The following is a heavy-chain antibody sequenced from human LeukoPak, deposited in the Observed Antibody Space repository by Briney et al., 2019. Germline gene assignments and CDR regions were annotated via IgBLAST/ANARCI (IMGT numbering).Heavy chain of an antibody. J-gene: IGHJ5*02. Sequence: SETLSLTCTVSGGSISSSSYYWGWIRQPPGKGLEWIGYIFSYGNTEYSPSLKSRATISLDTSKNQCSLKLTSVTAADTAVYYCARVVYRGENWFDPWGPGTLVTVSS. CDR1: GGSISSSSYY. V-gene: IGHV4-39*07. D-gene: IGHD3-10*01. CDR3: ARVVYRGENWFDP. CDR2: IFSYGNT.